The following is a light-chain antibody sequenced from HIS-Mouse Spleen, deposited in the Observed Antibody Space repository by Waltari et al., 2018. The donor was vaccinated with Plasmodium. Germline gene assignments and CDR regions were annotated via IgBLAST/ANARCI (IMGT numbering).Light chain of an antibody. J-gene: IGKJ2*01. CDR2: KAS. CDR3: QQYNSDSGT. Sequence: DIQMTQSPSTLSASVGDRVTITCRASQSISSWLALYQQNPGKAPKCLIYKASSLESGVPSRFSGSGSGTEFTLSISSLQPDDFAAYCCQQYNSDSGTFGQGTKLEIK. V-gene: IGKV1-5*03. CDR1: QSISSW.